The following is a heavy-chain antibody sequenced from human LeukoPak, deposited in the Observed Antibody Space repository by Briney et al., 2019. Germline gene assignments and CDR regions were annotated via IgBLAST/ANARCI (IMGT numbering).Heavy chain of an antibody. CDR2: IYYSGST. V-gene: IGHV4-30-4*01. CDR1: GGSISSGDYY. J-gene: IGHJ4*02. D-gene: IGHD3-3*01. Sequence: SSETLSLTCTVSGGSISSGDYYWSWIRQPPGKCLEWIGYIYYSGSTYYNPSLKSRVTISVDTSKNQFSLKLSSVTAADTAVYYCARRPAKTIFGVVIIRHFDYWGQGTLVTVSS. CDR3: ARRPAKTIFGVVIIRHFDY.